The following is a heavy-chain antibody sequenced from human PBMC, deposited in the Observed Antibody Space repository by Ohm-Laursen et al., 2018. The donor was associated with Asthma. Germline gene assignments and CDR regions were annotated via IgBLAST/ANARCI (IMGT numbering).Heavy chain of an antibody. Sequence: SLRLSCSASGFTFNKSCMSWVRQAPGKGLEWVAHINENGGEKFYVDSVKGRVTISRDNAKNSLYLQMSSLRADDTAVYYCARDVMEWYLPAFDFWGQGTLVTVSS. CDR2: INENGGEK. J-gene: IGHJ4*02. V-gene: IGHV3-7*05. D-gene: IGHD3-3*01. CDR3: ARDVMEWYLPAFDF. CDR1: GFTFNKSC.